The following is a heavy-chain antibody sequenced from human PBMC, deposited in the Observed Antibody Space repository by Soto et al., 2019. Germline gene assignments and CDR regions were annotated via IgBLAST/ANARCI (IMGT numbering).Heavy chain of an antibody. CDR3: VRHATDHRGNAEDWYFDL. CDR1: GASISSYY. Sequence: QVQLQESGPGLVRPSETLSLTCTVSGASISSYYWTWVRQPPGKGLEWIWYMSNSGSTNYNPSFKSRVTMSVDTSKNQFSLKLSSVTAADTAVYYCVRHATDHRGNAEDWYFDLWGRGTLVTVSS. CDR2: MSNSGST. V-gene: IGHV4-59*08. D-gene: IGHD2-15*01. J-gene: IGHJ2*01.